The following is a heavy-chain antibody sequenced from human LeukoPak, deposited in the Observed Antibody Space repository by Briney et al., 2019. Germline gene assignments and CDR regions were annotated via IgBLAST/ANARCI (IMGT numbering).Heavy chain of an antibody. CDR3: VRDSDAQDAFDI. CDR1: GDSVPSNSAA. J-gene: IGHJ3*02. Sequence: SQTLSLTCAISGDSVPSNSAAWNWIRQSPSRGLEWLGRTYYRSKWYNEYAVSVKSRININPDTAKNQFSLQLNSVTPEDTAVYYCVRDSDAQDAFDIWGQGTMVTVSS. V-gene: IGHV6-1*01. CDR2: TYYRSKWYN.